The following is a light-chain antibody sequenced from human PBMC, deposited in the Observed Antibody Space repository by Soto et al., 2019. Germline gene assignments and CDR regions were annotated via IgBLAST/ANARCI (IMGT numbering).Light chain of an antibody. CDR3: AARDDSLNGHV. CDR1: SSNIGTSS. J-gene: IGLJ1*01. Sequence: QSVLTQPHSASGTPGQRVTISCSGGSSNIGTSSVHWFQQLPGTAPKLLISTTNQRPSGVPERFSGSKSGTSASLAIIGLQSEDEADYYCAARDDSLNGHVFRTGTKVTVL. V-gene: IGLV1-44*01. CDR2: TTN.